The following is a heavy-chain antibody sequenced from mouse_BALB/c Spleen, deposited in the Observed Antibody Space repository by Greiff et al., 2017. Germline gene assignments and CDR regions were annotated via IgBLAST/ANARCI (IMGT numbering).Heavy chain of an antibody. D-gene: IGHD1-1*02. CDR1: GYTFTSYW. J-gene: IGHJ2*01. Sequence: VQLQQSGAELARPGASVKLSCKASGYTFTSYWMQWVKQRPGQGLEWIGAIYPGDGDTRYTQKLKGKATLTADKSSSTAYMQLSSLASEDSAVYYCARSDLGGVFDYWGQGTTLTVSS. CDR3: ARSDLGGVFDY. CDR2: IYPGDGDT. V-gene: IGHV1-87*01.